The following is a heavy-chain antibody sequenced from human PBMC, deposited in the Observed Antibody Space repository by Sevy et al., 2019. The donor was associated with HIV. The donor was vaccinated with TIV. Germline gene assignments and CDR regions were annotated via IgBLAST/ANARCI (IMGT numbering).Heavy chain of an antibody. V-gene: IGHV3-33*01. CDR2: IWVDGSNK. CDR1: GFTFHSYG. D-gene: IGHD4-17*01. Sequence: GGSLRLSCATSGFTFHSYGMHWVRQAPGKGLEWVALIWVDGSNKYYADSVKGRFTISRDIVKNTLHLQMNSLRAEDTAVYYCARDLEFYDYGDYGPAFTPDYWGQGTLVTVSS. CDR3: ARDLEFYDYGDYGPAFTPDY. J-gene: IGHJ4*02.